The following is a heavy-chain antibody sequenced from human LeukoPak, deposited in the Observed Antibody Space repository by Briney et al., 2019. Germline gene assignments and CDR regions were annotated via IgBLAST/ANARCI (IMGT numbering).Heavy chain of an antibody. CDR3: AKRGNWGFFDY. Sequence: KPSETLSLTCTVSGGSISSSSYYWGWIRQPPGKGLEWIGSIYHSGSTYFNPSLKSRVTISVDTSKNQFSLKLSSVTAADTAVYYCAKRGNWGFFDYWGQGTLVTVSS. CDR1: GGSISSSSYY. D-gene: IGHD7-27*01. V-gene: IGHV4-39*07. CDR2: IYHSGST. J-gene: IGHJ4*02.